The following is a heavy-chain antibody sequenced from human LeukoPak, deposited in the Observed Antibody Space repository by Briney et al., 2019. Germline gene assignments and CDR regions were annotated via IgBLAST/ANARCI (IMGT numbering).Heavy chain of an antibody. D-gene: IGHD3-9*01. J-gene: IGHJ4*02. Sequence: GGSLRLSCAASGFSFSSYSMNWVRQAPGKGLEWVSSISSSSSYIYYADSVKGRFTISRDNAKNSLYLQMNSLRAEDTAVYYCARDRGYDILTGYYTAIDYWGQGTLVTVSS. V-gene: IGHV3-21*01. CDR3: ARDRGYDILTGYYTAIDY. CDR2: ISSSSSYI. CDR1: GFSFSSYS.